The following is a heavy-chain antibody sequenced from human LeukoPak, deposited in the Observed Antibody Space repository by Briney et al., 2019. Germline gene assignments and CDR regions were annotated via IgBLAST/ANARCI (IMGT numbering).Heavy chain of an antibody. CDR3: AKDAIMITFGGVIDPFDY. Sequence: PGGSLRLSCAASGFTFSSYAMSWVRQAPGKGLEWVSAISGSGGSTYYADSVKGRFTISRDNSKNTLYLQMNSLRAEDTAVYYCAKDAIMITFGGVIDPFDYWGQGTLVTVSS. CDR1: GFTFSSYA. D-gene: IGHD3-16*02. V-gene: IGHV3-23*01. J-gene: IGHJ4*02. CDR2: ISGSGGST.